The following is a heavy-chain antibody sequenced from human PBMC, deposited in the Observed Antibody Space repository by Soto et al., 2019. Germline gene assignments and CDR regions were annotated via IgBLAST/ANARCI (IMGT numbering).Heavy chain of an antibody. J-gene: IGHJ6*03. Sequence: QVQLQQWGAGLLKPSETLSLTCAVYGGSFSGYQWSWIRQTPGKGLEWIGEINDSGNINYNPSLKRRVTIFLDTPKKQISLKLSSVTAADTAVYSCARGLILWFGELSRRGGYYYCMDVWGEWTTVIVSS. D-gene: IGHD3-10*01. V-gene: IGHV4-34*01. CDR2: INDSGNI. CDR3: ARGLILWFGELSRRGGYYYCMDV. CDR1: GGSFSGYQ.